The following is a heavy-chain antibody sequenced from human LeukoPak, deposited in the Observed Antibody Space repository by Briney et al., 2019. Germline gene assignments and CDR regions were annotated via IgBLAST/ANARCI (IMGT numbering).Heavy chain of an antibody. J-gene: IGHJ4*02. Sequence: PSETLSLTCTVSDYSISSGYYWGWIRQPPGKGLEWIGSIYHSGRTYYNPSLKSRVTISVDTSKNQFSLKLSSVTAADTAVYYCARVGDGYNEYFDYWGQGTLVTVSS. CDR3: ARVGDGYNEYFDY. D-gene: IGHD5-24*01. CDR2: IYHSGRT. V-gene: IGHV4-38-2*02. CDR1: DYSISSGYY.